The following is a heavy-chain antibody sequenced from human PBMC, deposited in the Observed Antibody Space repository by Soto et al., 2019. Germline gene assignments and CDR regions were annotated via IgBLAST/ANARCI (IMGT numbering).Heavy chain of an antibody. V-gene: IGHV3-23*01. D-gene: IGHD2-2*02. CDR3: AKDLRYCSSTSCYTSPLHDAFDI. CDR1: GFTFSSYA. CDR2: ISGSGGST. J-gene: IGHJ3*02. Sequence: EVQLLESGGGLVQPGGSLRLSCAASGFTFSSYAMSWVRQAPGKGLEWVSAISGSGGSTYYADSVKGRFTISRDNSKNTLYLQMNSLRAEDTAVYYCAKDLRYCSSTSCYTSPLHDAFDIWGQGTMVTVSS.